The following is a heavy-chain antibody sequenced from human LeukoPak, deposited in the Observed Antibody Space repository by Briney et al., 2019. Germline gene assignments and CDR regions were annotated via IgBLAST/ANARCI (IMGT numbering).Heavy chain of an antibody. Sequence: GGSLRLSCAASGFTFSSYSMNWVRQAPGKGLEWVSSISSSSSYIYYADSAKGRFTISRDNAKNSLYLQMNSLRAEDTAVYYCARVGSSGLDAFDIWGQGTMVTVSS. CDR2: ISSSSSYI. D-gene: IGHD6-25*01. CDR3: ARVGSSGLDAFDI. J-gene: IGHJ3*02. V-gene: IGHV3-21*01. CDR1: GFTFSSYS.